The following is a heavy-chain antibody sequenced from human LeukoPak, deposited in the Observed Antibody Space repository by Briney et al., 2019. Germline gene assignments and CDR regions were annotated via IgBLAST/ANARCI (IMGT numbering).Heavy chain of an antibody. CDR2: ISSSSSYI. Sequence: GGSLRLSCAASGFTFSSYSMNWVRQAPGKGLEWVSSISSSSSYIYYADSVKGRFTISRDNAKNSLYLQMDSLRAEDTAVYYCARGGTVVTYYWGQGTLVTVSS. J-gene: IGHJ4*02. CDR1: GFTFSSYS. V-gene: IGHV3-21*01. D-gene: IGHD4-23*01. CDR3: ARGGTVVTYY.